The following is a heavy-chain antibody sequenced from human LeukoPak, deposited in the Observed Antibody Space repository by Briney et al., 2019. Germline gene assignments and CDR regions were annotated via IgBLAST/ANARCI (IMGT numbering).Heavy chain of an antibody. D-gene: IGHD3-9*01. CDR1: GFIFDDYA. Sequence: QSGGSLRLSCAASGFIFDDYATHWVRQAPGKGLEWVSGISWNSGSIGYADSVKGRFTISRDNAKNSLYLQMNSLRAEDTALYYCAKGRNYDILTGSMDVWGQGTTVTVSS. V-gene: IGHV3-9*01. J-gene: IGHJ6*02. CDR3: AKGRNYDILTGSMDV. CDR2: ISWNSGSI.